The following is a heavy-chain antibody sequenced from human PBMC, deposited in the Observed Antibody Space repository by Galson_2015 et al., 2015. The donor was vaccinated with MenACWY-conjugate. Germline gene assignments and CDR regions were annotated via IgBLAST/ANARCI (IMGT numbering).Heavy chain of an antibody. Sequence: SETLSLTCTVSGYSISSGYYWGWIRQPPGKGLERIGSIYHSGSTYYNPSLKSRVTISVDTSKNQFSLKLSSVTAADTAVYYCARDLGFLEWLLPIYYYYGMDVWGQGTTVTVSS. CDR3: ARDLGFLEWLLPIYYYYGMDV. CDR2: IYHSGST. CDR1: GYSISSGYY. D-gene: IGHD3-3*01. J-gene: IGHJ6*02. V-gene: IGHV4-38-2*02.